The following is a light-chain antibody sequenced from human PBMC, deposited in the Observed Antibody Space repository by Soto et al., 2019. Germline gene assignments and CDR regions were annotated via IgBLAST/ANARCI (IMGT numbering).Light chain of an antibody. V-gene: IGKV1-39*01. CDR3: HQSYSTPFT. J-gene: IGKJ3*01. CDR1: QSISSY. Sequence: DIQMTQSPSSLSASVGDRVTITCRASQSISSYLNWYQQKPGKAPKLLIYAASTLQSGVPSRFSGSASETDFTLTISSLQPEDFATYSCHQSYSTPFTFGPGTKVDIK. CDR2: AAS.